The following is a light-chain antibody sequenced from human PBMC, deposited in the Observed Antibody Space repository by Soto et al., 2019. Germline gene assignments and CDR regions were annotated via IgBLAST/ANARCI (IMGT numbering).Light chain of an antibody. Sequence: QCPGTQAPCASGSPGQSFTISCTGTKNDVGFYDFVSWYQHHPGKAPRLIIYEVVQRPSGVPDRFSGSKSGNTASLTVSGLQAADEADYFCKSYAGSNTYVFGSGTKVTVL. CDR1: KNDVGFYDF. J-gene: IGLJ1*01. CDR2: EVV. CDR3: KSYAGSNTYV. V-gene: IGLV2-8*01.